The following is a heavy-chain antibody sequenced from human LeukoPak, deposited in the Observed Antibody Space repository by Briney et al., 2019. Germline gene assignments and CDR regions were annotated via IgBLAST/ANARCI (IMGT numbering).Heavy chain of an antibody. J-gene: IGHJ4*02. CDR1: GFTFSSYW. CDR3: ARGRYGSGSFDY. CDR2: INSDGSDI. D-gene: IGHD3-10*01. V-gene: IGHV3-74*01. Sequence: GGSLRLSCAASGFTFSSYWMHWVRQAPGKGLVWVSRINSDGSDISYADSVKGRFTISRDNAKNTVYLQMNSLRVEDTAVYYCARGRYGSGSFDYWGQGTLVTVSS.